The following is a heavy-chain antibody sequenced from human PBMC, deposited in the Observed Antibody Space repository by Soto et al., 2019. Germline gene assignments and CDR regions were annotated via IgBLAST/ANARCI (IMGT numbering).Heavy chain of an antibody. CDR3: AKDGISREQQLFNGGYYYYMDV. CDR1: GFTFSSYA. Sequence: GGSLRLSCAASGFTFSSYAMSWVRQAPGKGLEWVSAISGSGGSTYYADSVKGRFTISRDNSKNTLYLQMNSLRAEDTAVYYCAKDGISREQQLFNGGYYYYMDVWGKGTTVTVSS. D-gene: IGHD6-13*01. V-gene: IGHV3-23*01. J-gene: IGHJ6*03. CDR2: ISGSGGST.